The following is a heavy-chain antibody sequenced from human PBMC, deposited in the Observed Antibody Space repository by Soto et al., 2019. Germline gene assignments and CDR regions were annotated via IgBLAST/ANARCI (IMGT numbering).Heavy chain of an antibody. D-gene: IGHD3-16*01. CDR1: GFTFSSYG. Sequence: QVPLVESGGGVVQPGRSLRLSCAASGFTFSSYGMHWVRQAPGKGLEWVAGIWYDGSNKYYADSVKGRFTISRDNSKNTLYLQMNSLRAEDTAVYYCARGIMDHYYFDYWGQGTLGTVSS. CDR3: ARGIMDHYYFDY. J-gene: IGHJ4*02. CDR2: IWYDGSNK. V-gene: IGHV3-33*01.